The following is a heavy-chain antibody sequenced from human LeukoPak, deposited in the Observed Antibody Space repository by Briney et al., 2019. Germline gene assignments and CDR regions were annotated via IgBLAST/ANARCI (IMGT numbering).Heavy chain of an antibody. J-gene: IGHJ3*02. D-gene: IGHD6-19*01. CDR1: GSRFTSYW. V-gene: IGHV5-51*01. CDR3: ARRIRYSSGPTAFDI. Sequence: GGSLKISCQGSGSRFTSYWIGWVRQLPGKGLEWMGIIYPGDSDTRYSPSFQGQVTISADKSISTAYLQWSSLKASDTAMYYCARRIRYSSGPTAFDIWGQGTMVTVSS. CDR2: IYPGDSDT.